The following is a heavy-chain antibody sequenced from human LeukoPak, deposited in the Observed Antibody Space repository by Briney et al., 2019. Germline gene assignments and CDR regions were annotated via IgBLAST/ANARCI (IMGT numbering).Heavy chain of an antibody. CDR2: IYYSGST. CDR1: GGSISSSSYY. CDR3: ARTPYYDFWSGYLGYFQH. Sequence: SETLSLTXTVSGGSISSSSYYWGWIRQPPGRGLEWIGSIYYSGSTYYNPSLKSRVTISVDTSKNQFSLKLSSVTAADTAVYYCARTPYYDFWSGYLGYFQHWGQGTLVTVSS. V-gene: IGHV4-39*01. D-gene: IGHD3-3*01. J-gene: IGHJ1*01.